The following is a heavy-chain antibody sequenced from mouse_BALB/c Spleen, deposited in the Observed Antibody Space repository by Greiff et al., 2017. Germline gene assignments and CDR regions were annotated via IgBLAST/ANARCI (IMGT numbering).Heavy chain of an antibody. CDR3: ARDRYLYWYFDV. V-gene: IGHV5-6-5*01. J-gene: IGHJ1*01. CDR1: GFTFSSYA. CDR2: ISSGGST. Sequence: EVKVVESGGGLVKPGGSLKLSCAASGFTFSSYAMSWVRQTPEKRLEWVASISSGGSTYYPDSVKGRFTISRDNAKNTLYLQMSSLKSEDTAMYYCARDRYLYWYFDVWGAGTTVTVSS. D-gene: IGHD2-14*01.